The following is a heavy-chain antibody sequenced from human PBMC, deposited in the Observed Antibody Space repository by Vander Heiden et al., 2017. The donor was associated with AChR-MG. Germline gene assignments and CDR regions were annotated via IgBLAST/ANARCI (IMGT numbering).Heavy chain of an antibody. CDR1: AGSISSSSYY. Sequence: QPQLQESGPGLVKPSETLSLTCKVSAGSISSSSYYWGWIRQPPGKGLEWIETIYYSGNTYYNPSLKSRVTISVDTSKNQFSLKLSSVTAADTAVYYCARAPREVSEYYFDFWGQGTLVTVSS. CDR3: ARAPREVSEYYFDF. V-gene: IGHV4-39*01. J-gene: IGHJ4*02. CDR2: IYYSGNT.